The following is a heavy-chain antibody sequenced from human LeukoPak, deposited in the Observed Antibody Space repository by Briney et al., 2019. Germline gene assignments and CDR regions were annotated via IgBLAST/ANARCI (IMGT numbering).Heavy chain of an antibody. CDR2: IYYSGST. D-gene: IGHD6-13*01. V-gene: IGHV4-59*01. CDR3: ARLLHPQSTSWFIDY. Sequence: NPSETLSLTCSVSGRSINTYYWTWIRQPPGKGLEWLGYIYYSGSTNYNPSLKSRVTILVDTSKNQFSLKLSSVTAADTAVYYCARLLHPQSTSWFIDYWGQGALVTVSS. J-gene: IGHJ4*02. CDR1: GRSINTYY.